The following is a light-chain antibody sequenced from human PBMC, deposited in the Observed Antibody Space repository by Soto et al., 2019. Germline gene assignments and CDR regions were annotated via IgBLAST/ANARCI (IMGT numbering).Light chain of an antibody. CDR2: WAS. Sequence: DIVMTQSPESLAVSLGERATINCKSSRSVLWTSSNKNYLAWYQQKPGQSPKLLIYWASTRESGVXXXXXXXXXXXXXXXTISSVQAEDVAVYYCQQYYGAWTFGQGTRVEI. CDR1: RSVLWTSSNKNY. V-gene: IGKV4-1*01. J-gene: IGKJ1*01. CDR3: QQYYGAWT.